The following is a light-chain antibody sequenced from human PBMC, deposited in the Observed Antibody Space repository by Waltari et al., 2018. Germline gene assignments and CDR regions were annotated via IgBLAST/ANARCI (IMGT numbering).Light chain of an antibody. Sequence: SYVLTQPPSVSVAPGQTARITCGGNNIGGKSVHWYQQRPGPAPVRVVYAYSARPSGIPARFSGANSGNTATLTISRVGAGDEADYFCQVWESRSDLVVFGGGTKLTVL. CDR2: AYS. V-gene: IGLV3-21*02. J-gene: IGLJ2*01. CDR1: NIGGKS. CDR3: QVWESRSDLVV.